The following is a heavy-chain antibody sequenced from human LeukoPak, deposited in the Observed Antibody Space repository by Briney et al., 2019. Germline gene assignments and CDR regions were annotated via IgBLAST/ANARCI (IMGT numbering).Heavy chain of an antibody. V-gene: IGHV3-33*06. D-gene: IGHD4-11*01. CDR1: GFTFSHFA. CDR3: AKDAQRWFDYSNSLEH. Sequence: PGTSLRLSCEASGFTFSHFAMHWVRQAPGKGLEWVAVIWSDATNRYYADSVKGRFTISRDDFRKTVSLQMDGLRVEDTAVYYCAKDAQRWFDYSNSLEHWGQGSLVTASS. CDR2: IWSDATNR. J-gene: IGHJ5*02.